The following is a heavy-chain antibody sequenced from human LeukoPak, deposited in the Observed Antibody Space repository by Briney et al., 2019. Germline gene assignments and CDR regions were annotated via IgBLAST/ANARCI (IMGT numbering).Heavy chain of an antibody. CDR1: GGSISSSSYY. Sequence: SETLSLTCTVSGGSISSSSYYWGWIRQPPGKGLEWIGSIYYSGSTYYNPSLKSRVTISVGTSKNQFSLKLSSVTAADTAVYYCARAVGGSYYYRYYFDYWGQGTLVTVSS. J-gene: IGHJ4*02. V-gene: IGHV4-39*07. CDR2: IYYSGST. D-gene: IGHD1-26*01. CDR3: ARAVGGSYYYRYYFDY.